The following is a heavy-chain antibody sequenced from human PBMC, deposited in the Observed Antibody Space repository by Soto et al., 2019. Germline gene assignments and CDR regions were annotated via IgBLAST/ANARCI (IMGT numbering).Heavy chain of an antibody. CDR2: INAGNGNT. CDR3: AVVAVTDAFDI. V-gene: IGHV1-3*01. J-gene: IGHJ3*02. D-gene: IGHD4-17*01. CDR1: GYTFTSYA. Sequence: QVQLVQSGAEVKKPGASVKVSCKASGYTFTSYAMHWVRQAPGQRLEWMGWINAGNGNTKYSQKCQGRVTITRDTSASTAYMELSSLRSEDTAVYYCAVVAVTDAFDIWGQGTMVTVSS.